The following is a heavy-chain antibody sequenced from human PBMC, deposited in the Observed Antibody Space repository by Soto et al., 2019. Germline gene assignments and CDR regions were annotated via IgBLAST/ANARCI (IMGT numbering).Heavy chain of an antibody. CDR3: VNWNDEDVD. V-gene: IGHV3-23*01. Sequence: EVVLLESGGGLAQPGGSLRLSCVASGFTFSKYAMNWVRQAPGKGLEWVASISGTAVSTDYADSVKGRFTISRGNSKNTVSLQMDNLRVEDTATYFCVNWNDEDVDWGQGTLVAVSS. D-gene: IGHD1-1*01. CDR2: ISGTAVST. J-gene: IGHJ4*01. CDR1: GFTFSKYA.